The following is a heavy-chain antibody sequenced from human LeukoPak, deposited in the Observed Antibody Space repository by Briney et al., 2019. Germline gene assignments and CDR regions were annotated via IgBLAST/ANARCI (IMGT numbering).Heavy chain of an antibody. D-gene: IGHD4-17*01. CDR1: GFSLSTSGVG. CDR3: AHRRDYGDPGDYFDY. Sequence: SGPTLVKPTQTLTLTCTFSGFSLSTSGVGVGWIRQPPGKALEWLALIYWDDDKRYSPSLKSRLTITKDTSKNRVVLTMTNMDPVDTATYYCAHRRDYGDPGDYFDYWGQGTLVTVSS. CDR2: IYWDDDK. V-gene: IGHV2-5*02. J-gene: IGHJ4*02.